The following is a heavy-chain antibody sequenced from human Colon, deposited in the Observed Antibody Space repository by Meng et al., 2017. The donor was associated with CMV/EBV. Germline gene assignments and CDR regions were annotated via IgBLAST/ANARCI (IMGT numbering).Heavy chain of an antibody. D-gene: IGHD2-2*01. J-gene: IGHJ5*02. CDR2: INPNSGGT. V-gene: IGHV1-2*02. CDR3: ARVGARVIVVVPAAIPMIWFDP. CDR1: GYTFTGYY. Sequence: ASAKVSCKASGYTFTGYYMHWVRQAPGQGLEWMGWINPNSGGTNYAQKFQGRVTMTRDTSISTAYMELSRLRSDDTAVYYCARVGARVIVVVPAAIPMIWFDPWGQGTLVTVSS.